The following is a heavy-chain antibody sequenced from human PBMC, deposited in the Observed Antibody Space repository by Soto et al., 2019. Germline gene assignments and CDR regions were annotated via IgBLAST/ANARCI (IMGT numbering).Heavy chain of an antibody. D-gene: IGHD3-22*01. CDR1: GYSFTSYG. V-gene: IGHV1-18*04. CDR2: ISGHNGNT. J-gene: IGHJ4*02. CDR3: ARHRFNYYDDTVYYYFDY. Sequence: SVKDSCRASGYSFTSYGISWVRQAPVQGPEWMGWISGHNGNTNHPRSLQGRVTMTTDTSRNTAYMELRSLRSDDTAVYYCARHRFNYYDDTVYYYFDYWGQGTLVTVSS.